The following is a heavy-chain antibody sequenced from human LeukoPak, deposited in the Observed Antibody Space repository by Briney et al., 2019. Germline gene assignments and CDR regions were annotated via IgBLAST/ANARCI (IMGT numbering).Heavy chain of an antibody. J-gene: IGHJ3*02. CDR1: GYTFTGYY. Sequence: VASVKVSCKASGYTFTGYYMYWVRQAPGQGLEWMGRINPNSGGTNYAQKFQGRVTMTRDTSISTAYMELSRLRSDDTAVYYCAREILGLYDSSGYYYGLYAFDIWGQGTMVTVSS. D-gene: IGHD3-22*01. V-gene: IGHV1-2*06. CDR3: AREILGLYDSSGYYYGLYAFDI. CDR2: INPNSGGT.